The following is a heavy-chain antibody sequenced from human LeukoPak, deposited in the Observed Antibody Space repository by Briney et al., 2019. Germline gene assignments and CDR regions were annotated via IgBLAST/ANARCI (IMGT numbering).Heavy chain of an antibody. Sequence: PSETLSLTCTVSGGSFSSGGYYWSWIRQHPGKGLEWIGYIYYSGSTYDNPSLKSRVTISVAMSKNQFSLKLSSVTAADTAVYSCSRGQRVGATTFDYWGQGTLVTVSS. D-gene: IGHD1-26*01. CDR3: SRGQRVGATTFDY. V-gene: IGHV4-31*03. CDR1: GGSFSSGGYY. CDR2: IYYSGST. J-gene: IGHJ4*02.